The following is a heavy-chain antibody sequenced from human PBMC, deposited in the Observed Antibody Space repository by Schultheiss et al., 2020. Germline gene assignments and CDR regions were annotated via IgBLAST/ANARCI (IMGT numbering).Heavy chain of an antibody. J-gene: IGHJ4*02. CDR3: VRGRSSWYSDCDS. Sequence: GESLKISCAASGFTFSSYGMHWVRQAPGKGLEWVAFMSYDGSSKYYADSVRGRFTISRDNSKNTLYLQMNSLRVEDTAVYYCVRGRSSWYSDCDSWGQGTLVNVSS. D-gene: IGHD6-13*01. CDR1: GFTFSSYG. CDR2: MSYDGSSK. V-gene: IGHV3-30*03.